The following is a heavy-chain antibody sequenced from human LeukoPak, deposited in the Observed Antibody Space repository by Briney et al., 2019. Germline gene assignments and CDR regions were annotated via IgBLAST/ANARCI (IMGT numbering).Heavy chain of an antibody. D-gene: IGHD6-6*01. Sequence: SVKVSCKASGGTFSSYAISWVRQAPGQGLEWMGRIIPILGIANYAQKFQGRVTITADKSTSTAYMELSSLRSEDTAVYYFARDVEQLVAFDYWGQGTLVTVSS. CDR3: ARDVEQLVAFDY. CDR1: GGTFSSYA. J-gene: IGHJ4*02. V-gene: IGHV1-69*04. CDR2: IIPILGIA.